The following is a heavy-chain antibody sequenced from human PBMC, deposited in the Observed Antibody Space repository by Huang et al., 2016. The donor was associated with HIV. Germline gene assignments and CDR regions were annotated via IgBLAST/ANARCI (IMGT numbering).Heavy chain of an antibody. CDR1: GYDFGSYG. CDR2: MGRYSRDT. V-gene: IGHV1-18*01. D-gene: IGHD4-4*01. CDR3: ARDPYYSNRWKRNDASFL. Sequence: QVQLVQSGGEVMQPGASVRVSCKASGYDFGSYGMSWVRQAPGQGREWLGWMGRYSRDTSSAQKFQGRVNMTTDTATTTTYMELRSLRSDDTAMYDCARDPYYSNRWKRNDASFLWGQGTMITVSS. J-gene: IGHJ3*01.